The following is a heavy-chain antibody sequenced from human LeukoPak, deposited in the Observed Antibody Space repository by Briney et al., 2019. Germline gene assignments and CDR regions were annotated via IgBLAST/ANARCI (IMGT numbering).Heavy chain of an antibody. D-gene: IGHD3-10*01. Sequence: GGSLRLSCAASGFTFSSYGMHWVRQAPGKGLEWVAVIWYDGSNKYYADSVKGRFTISRDNSKNTLYLQMNSLRAEDTAVYYCARDYYGSGSYFRFMDVWGQGTTVTVSS. V-gene: IGHV3-33*01. CDR2: IWYDGSNK. CDR3: ARDYYGSGSYFRFMDV. CDR1: GFTFSSYG. J-gene: IGHJ6*02.